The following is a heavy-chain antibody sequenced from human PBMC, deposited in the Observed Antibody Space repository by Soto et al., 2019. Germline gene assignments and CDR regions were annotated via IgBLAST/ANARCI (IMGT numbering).Heavy chain of an antibody. CDR3: ARQGYCSNTACYTVDY. CDR2: IYPGDSNT. CDR1: GYSFTIYW. J-gene: IGHJ4*02. D-gene: IGHD2-2*02. Sequence: PGESMKISCRGSGYSFTIYWSGWVRQMPGKGLEWMGIIYPGDSNTRYSPSFQGQVTISADKSISSAYLQWSSLKASDTAMYYCARQGYCSNTACYTVDYWGQGTLVTVS. V-gene: IGHV5-51*01.